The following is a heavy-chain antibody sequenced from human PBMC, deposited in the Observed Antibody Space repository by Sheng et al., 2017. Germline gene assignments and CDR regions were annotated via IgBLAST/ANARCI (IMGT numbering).Heavy chain of an antibody. Sequence: EVQLLESGGGLVQPGGSLRLSCAASGFTFSSYAMSWVRQAPGKGLEWVSAISGSGGSTYYADSVKGRFTISRDNSKNTLYLQMNSLRAEDTAVYYCAKAFFKMAYGDYGRGFGYWGQGTLVTVSS. V-gene: IGHV3-23*01. CDR2: ISGSGGST. CDR1: GFTFSSYA. J-gene: IGHJ4*02. CDR3: AKAFFKMAYGDYGRGFGY. D-gene: IGHD4-17*01.